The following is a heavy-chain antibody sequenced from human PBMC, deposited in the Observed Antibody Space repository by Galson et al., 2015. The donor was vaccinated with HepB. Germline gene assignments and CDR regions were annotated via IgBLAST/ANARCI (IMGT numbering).Heavy chain of an antibody. V-gene: IGHV4-34*01. CDR2: IYHSGST. D-gene: IGHD3-22*01. Sequence: WIGSIYHSGSTNYNPSLKSRVTISVDTSKNQFSLKLSSVTAADTAVYYCARVIKRGYYYDSSGYYYKLEHNWFDPWGRGTLVTVSS. CDR3: ARVIKRGYYYDSSGYYYKLEHNWFDP. J-gene: IGHJ5*02.